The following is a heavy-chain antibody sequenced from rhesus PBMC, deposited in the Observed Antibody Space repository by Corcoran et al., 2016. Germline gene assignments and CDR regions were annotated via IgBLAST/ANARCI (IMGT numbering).Heavy chain of an antibody. CDR1: GGPMRDVYY. Sequence: QVQLQDSGLGLVKPSEPLAPTGAVFGGPMRDVYYWCWTSGPPGRGLEWIGDMNGGGGSTNYDHSLKNRVTISIDTSKNQFSLKLSSVTAADTAVYYCAREGGAYSSWYPIDYWGQGVLVTVSS. D-gene: IGHD6-13*01. V-gene: IGHV4-106*01. CDR2: MNGGGGST. CDR3: AREGGAYSSWYPIDY. J-gene: IGHJ4*01.